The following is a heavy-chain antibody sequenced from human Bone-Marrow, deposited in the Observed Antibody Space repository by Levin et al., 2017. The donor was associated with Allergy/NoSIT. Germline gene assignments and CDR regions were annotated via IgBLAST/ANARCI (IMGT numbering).Heavy chain of an antibody. CDR1: GGTFSSYA. J-gene: IGHJ6*02. Sequence: ASVKVSCKASGGTFSSYAINWVRQAPGQGLEWMGQIIPTFGTTKFAQKFLDRVTITADKSTSTAYMELSSLRSEDTAVYYCAYGVVTYYYSMDVWGQGTTVTVSS. V-gene: IGHV1-69*06. CDR2: IIPTFGTT. CDR3: AYGVVTYYYSMDV. D-gene: IGHD3-3*01.